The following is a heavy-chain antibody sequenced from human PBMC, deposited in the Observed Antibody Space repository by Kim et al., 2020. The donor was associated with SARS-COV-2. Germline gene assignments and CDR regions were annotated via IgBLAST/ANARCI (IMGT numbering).Heavy chain of an antibody. V-gene: IGHV4-39*01. CDR1: GGSISSSSYY. J-gene: IGHJ6*02. Sequence: SETLSLTCTVSGGSISSSSYYWGWIRQPPGKGLEWIGSIYYSGSTYYNPSLKSRVTISVDTSKNQFSLKLSSVTAADTAVYYCARRVPDYDFWSGPDYYYYGMDVWGQGTTVTVSS. CDR3: ARRVPDYDFWSGPDYYYYGMDV. D-gene: IGHD3-3*01. CDR2: IYYSGST.